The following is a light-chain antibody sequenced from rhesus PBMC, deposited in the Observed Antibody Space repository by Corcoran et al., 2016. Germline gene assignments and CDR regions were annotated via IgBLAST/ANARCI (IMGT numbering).Light chain of an antibody. Sequence: DIQMTQSPSSLSASVGDRVIITCRASQGITTSLNWYQQKPGKPPKRLNYKTSSLESGGPSRFSGSGSGTDFTLTISSRQPEDFATYYCLQYNTDPPTFGQGTRVEIK. CDR3: LQYNTDPPT. V-gene: IGKV1-43*02. CDR1: QGITTS. J-gene: IGKJ1*01. CDR2: KTS.